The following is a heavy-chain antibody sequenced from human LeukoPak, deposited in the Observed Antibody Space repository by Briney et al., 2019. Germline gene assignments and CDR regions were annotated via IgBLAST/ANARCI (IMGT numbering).Heavy chain of an antibody. D-gene: IGHD3-22*01. Sequence: PSETLSLTCTVSGGSISSGGYSWSWIRQHPGKGLEWIGYIYYSGSTYYNPSLKSRVTISVDTSKNQLSLKLSSVTAADTAVYYCARGSDSSGYSLADYWGQGTLVTVSS. CDR3: ARGSDSSGYSLADY. J-gene: IGHJ4*02. V-gene: IGHV4-31*03. CDR2: IYYSGST. CDR1: GGSISSGGYS.